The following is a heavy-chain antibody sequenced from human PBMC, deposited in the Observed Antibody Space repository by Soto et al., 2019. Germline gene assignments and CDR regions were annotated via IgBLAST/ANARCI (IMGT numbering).Heavy chain of an antibody. CDR1: GGSISSYY. Sequence: PSETLSLTCTVSGGSISSYYWSWIRQPPGKGLEWIGYIYYSGSTNYNPSLKSRVTISVDTSKNQFSLKLSSVTAADTAVYYCARGLKWDVRVLEYWGQGTPVSVSS. CDR2: IYYSGST. D-gene: IGHD1-26*01. V-gene: IGHV4-59*01. CDR3: ARGLKWDVRVLEY. J-gene: IGHJ4*02.